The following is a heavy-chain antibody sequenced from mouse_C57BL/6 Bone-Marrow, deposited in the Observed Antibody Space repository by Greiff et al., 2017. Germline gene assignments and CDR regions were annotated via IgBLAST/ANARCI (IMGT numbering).Heavy chain of an antibody. J-gene: IGHJ2*01. CDR1: GYAFSSYW. Sequence: QVQLQQSGAELVKPGASVKISCKASGYAFSSYWMNWVKQRPGKGLEWIGQIYPGDGGTNYNGKFKGKATLTADKSSSTAYMQLRSLTSEASAVYFSARSPLPSDSDCEGDYWGQGTTLTVSS. CDR3: ARSPLPSDSDCEGDY. V-gene: IGHV1-80*01. CDR2: IYPGDGGT. D-gene: IGHD2-12*01.